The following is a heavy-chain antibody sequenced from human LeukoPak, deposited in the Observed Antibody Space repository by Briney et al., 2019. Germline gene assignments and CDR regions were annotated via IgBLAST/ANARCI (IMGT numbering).Heavy chain of an antibody. J-gene: IGHJ4*02. CDR2: ISSSSSYI. Sequence: PGGSLRLSCAASGFTFSSYSMNWVRQAPGKGLEWVSSISSSSSYIYYADSVKGRFTISRDNAKSSLYLQMNSLRAEDTAVYYCARGYCSGGSCYSSPYYFDYWGQGTLVTVSS. D-gene: IGHD2-15*01. V-gene: IGHV3-21*01. CDR1: GFTFSSYS. CDR3: ARGYCSGGSCYSSPYYFDY.